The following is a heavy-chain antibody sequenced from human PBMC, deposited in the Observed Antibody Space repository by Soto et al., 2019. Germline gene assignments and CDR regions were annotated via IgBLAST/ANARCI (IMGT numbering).Heavy chain of an antibody. V-gene: IGHV3-15*01. CDR3: TTDGYTPGLWFEPYYYCMDV. J-gene: IGHJ6*02. CDR1: GFTCSNAW. D-gene: IGHD3-10*01. CDR2: IKSKTDGGTT. Sequence: PGGSLRLSCAASGFTCSNAWMSWVRQAPGKGPEWVGRIKSKTDGGTTDYAPPVKGRFTISRDDSKNTLYLQMNSLKTEDTAVYYCTTDGYTPGLWFEPYYYCMDVWGQGTTVTVSS.